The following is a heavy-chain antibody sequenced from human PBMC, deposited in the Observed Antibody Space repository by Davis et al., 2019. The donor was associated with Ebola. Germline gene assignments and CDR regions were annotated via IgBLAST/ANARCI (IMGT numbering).Heavy chain of an antibody. CDR3: ARDLGKTLADHADY. CDR2: ISAYNGNT. J-gene: IGHJ4*02. D-gene: IGHD6-19*01. V-gene: IGHV1-18*01. CDR1: GYIFTSYG. Sequence: AASVKVSCKTSGYIFTSYGITWVRQAPGQGLEWMGWISAYNGNTNYAQNVQDRVTMTTDTSTSIAYMELRNLRSDDTAVYYCARDLGKTLADHADYWGQGTLVTVSS.